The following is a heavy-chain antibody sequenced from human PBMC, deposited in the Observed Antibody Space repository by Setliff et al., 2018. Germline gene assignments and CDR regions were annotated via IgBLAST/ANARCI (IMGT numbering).Heavy chain of an antibody. CDR2: INQDGSGT. D-gene: IGHD4-17*01. CDR1: GFTFSSFW. J-gene: IGHJ3*01. V-gene: IGHV3-7*01. Sequence: LRLSCAASGFTFSSFWMAWVRQSPGRGLEWVANINQDGSGTHYADSVKGRFTISRDNAKDTLHLQMNSLRVDDTAVYYCARDGDGEFDFWGQGTTVTVSS. CDR3: ARDGDGEFDF.